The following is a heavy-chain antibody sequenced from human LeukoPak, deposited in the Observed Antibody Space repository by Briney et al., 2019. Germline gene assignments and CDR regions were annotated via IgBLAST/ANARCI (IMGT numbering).Heavy chain of an antibody. CDR2: INWNAGST. Sequence: RAGGSLRLSCAASGFTFDDYGMTWVRQAPGKGLEWVSGINWNAGSTGYADSVKGRFTISRDNAKNSLYLQVNSLRAEDTDLYYCARAPHYYGSGTYFDYWGQGTLVTVSS. J-gene: IGHJ4*02. CDR3: ARAPHYYGSGTYFDY. CDR1: GFTFDDYG. D-gene: IGHD3-10*01. V-gene: IGHV3-20*04.